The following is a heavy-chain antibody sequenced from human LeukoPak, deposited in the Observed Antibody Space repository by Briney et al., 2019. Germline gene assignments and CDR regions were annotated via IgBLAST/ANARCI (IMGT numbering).Heavy chain of an antibody. CDR2: ISSSSSYI. CDR1: GFTFSSYS. D-gene: IGHD2-2*01. J-gene: IGHJ4*02. CDR3: ANHLACGSTSCPPFDD. V-gene: IGHV3-21*01. Sequence: PGGSLRLSCAASGFTFSSYSMNWVRQAPGKGLEWVSSISSSSSYIYYADSVKGRFTISRDNAKNSLYLQMNSLRVEDTAVYYCANHLACGSTSCPPFDDWGQGTLVTVSS.